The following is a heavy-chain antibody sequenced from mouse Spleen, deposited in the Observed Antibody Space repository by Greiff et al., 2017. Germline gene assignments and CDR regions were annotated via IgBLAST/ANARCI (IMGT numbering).Heavy chain of an antibody. D-gene: IGHD3-3*01. J-gene: IGHJ4*01. CDR3: ARRGPYYAMDY. CDR1: GFTFSSYA. V-gene: IGHV5-9-3*01. Sequence: VQLKESGGGLVKLGGSLKLSCAASGFTFSSYAMSWVRQTPEKRLEWVATISSGGGNTYYPDSVKGRFTISRDNAKNTLYLQMSSLKSEDTAMYYCARRGPYYAMDYWGQGTSVTVSS. CDR2: ISSGGGNT.